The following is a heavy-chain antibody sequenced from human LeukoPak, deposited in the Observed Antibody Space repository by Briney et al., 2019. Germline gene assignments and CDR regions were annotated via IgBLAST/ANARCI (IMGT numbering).Heavy chain of an antibody. CDR3: ARGGSTSCYDY. Sequence: PSETLSLTCAVSGGSISSGGYSWSWIRQPPGKGLEWIGEINHSGSTYYNPSLKSRVTISVDRSKNQFSLKLSSVTAADTAVYYCARGGSTSCYDYWGQGTLVTVSS. V-gene: IGHV4-30-2*01. J-gene: IGHJ4*02. CDR1: GGSISSGGYS. D-gene: IGHD2-2*01. CDR2: INHSGST.